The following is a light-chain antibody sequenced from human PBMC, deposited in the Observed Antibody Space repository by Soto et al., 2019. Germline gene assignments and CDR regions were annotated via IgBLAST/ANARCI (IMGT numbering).Light chain of an antibody. Sequence: EIVLTQSPGTLSLSPGERATLSCRASHSVSSTYFAWYQQKPGQAPRLLIYAASSRETGIPDTFSGSGSGTDFTLTISRVEHEDSAVYYCQQYDTSPYTFGQGTKLQIK. V-gene: IGKV3-20*01. CDR2: AAS. J-gene: IGKJ2*01. CDR1: HSVSSTY. CDR3: QQYDTSPYT.